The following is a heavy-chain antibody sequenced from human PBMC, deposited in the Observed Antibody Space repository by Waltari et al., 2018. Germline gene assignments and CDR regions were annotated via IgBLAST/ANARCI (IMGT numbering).Heavy chain of an antibody. D-gene: IGHD6-19*01. CDR1: GYTLSDLS. J-gene: IGHJ4*02. Sequence: QAQLVQSGHEVKKPGASVNVSDKVSGYTLSDLSMHWVRQAPGKGLEWMGGFDPEDGKIVYEKRFQGRVTMTEDTSTDTAYMELSSLKSGDTAVYFCAIDSSGWYYFDYWGQGTLVTVSS. V-gene: IGHV1-24*01. CDR3: AIDSSGWYYFDY. CDR2: FDPEDGKI.